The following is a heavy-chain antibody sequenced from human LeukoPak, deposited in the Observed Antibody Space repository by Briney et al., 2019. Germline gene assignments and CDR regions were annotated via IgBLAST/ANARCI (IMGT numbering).Heavy chain of an antibody. D-gene: IGHD4-11*01. Sequence: PGGSLRLSCAASGFTLSDYYMSWIRQAPGKGLELVSYISGSSTYTGYADSAKGRFTISRDNARNSVYLQMNSLRAEDTAVYYCMSNTRSVTTSYWGQGTLVTVSS. CDR2: ISGSSTYT. J-gene: IGHJ4*02. CDR3: MSNTRSVTTSY. CDR1: GFTLSDYY. V-gene: IGHV3-11*06.